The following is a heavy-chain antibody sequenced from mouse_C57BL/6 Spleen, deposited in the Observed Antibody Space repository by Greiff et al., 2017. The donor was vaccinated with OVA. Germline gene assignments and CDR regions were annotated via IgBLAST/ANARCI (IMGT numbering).Heavy chain of an antibody. J-gene: IGHJ2*01. D-gene: IGHD1-1*01. CDR2: IYPGGGDT. Sequence: VKLQESGPELVKPGASVKISCTASGYAFSSSWMNWVQQRPGKGLEWIGRIYPGGGDTYYTGTFKGQATMTRDKSSSTAYMQISSRTSEDSAVYFGTRTDYYGSYDLDYWGQGTTLTVSS. V-gene: IGHV1-82*01. CDR3: TRTDYYGSYDLDY. CDR1: GYAFSSSW.